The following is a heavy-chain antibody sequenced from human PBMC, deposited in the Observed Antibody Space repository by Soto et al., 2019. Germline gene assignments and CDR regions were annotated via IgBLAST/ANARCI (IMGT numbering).Heavy chain of an antibody. CDR2: IYYSGST. V-gene: IGHV4-30-4*01. J-gene: IGHJ4*02. D-gene: IGHD3-3*01. Sequence: LSLTCTVSGGSFSVVDYYWSWIRQPPGKGLEWIGYIYYSGSTYYSPSLKSRVTISIDTSKNQFSLKLSSVTAADKAVYYCARVVSLWSGYYQDSWGQGTLVTVSS. CDR1: GGSFSVVDYY. CDR3: ARVVSLWSGYYQDS.